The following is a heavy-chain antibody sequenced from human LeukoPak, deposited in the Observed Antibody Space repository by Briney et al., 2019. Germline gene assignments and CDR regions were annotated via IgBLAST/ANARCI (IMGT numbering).Heavy chain of an antibody. Sequence: RASVKVSCKASGGTFSSYAISWVRQAPGQGLEWMGGIIPIFGTANYAQKFQGRVTITADESTSTAYVELSSLRSEDTAVYYCATPKTPYYYDSSGYNFDYWGQGTLVTVSS. J-gene: IGHJ4*02. CDR3: ATPKTPYYYDSSGYNFDY. D-gene: IGHD3-22*01. CDR1: GGTFSSYA. CDR2: IIPIFGTA. V-gene: IGHV1-69*01.